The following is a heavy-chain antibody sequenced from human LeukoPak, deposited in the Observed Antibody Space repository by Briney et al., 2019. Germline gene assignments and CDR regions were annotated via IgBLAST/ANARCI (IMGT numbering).Heavy chain of an antibody. V-gene: IGHV1-24*01. J-gene: IGHJ3*02. CDR3: ATAIFGVVLSSGYAFDI. CDR2: FDPEDGET. D-gene: IGHD3-3*01. Sequence: GASVKVSCKVSGYTLTELSMHWVQQAPGKGLEWMGGFDPEDGETIYAQKFQGRVTMTEDTSTDTAYMELSSLRSEDTAVYYCATAIFGVVLSSGYAFDIWGQGTMVTVSS. CDR1: GYTLTELS.